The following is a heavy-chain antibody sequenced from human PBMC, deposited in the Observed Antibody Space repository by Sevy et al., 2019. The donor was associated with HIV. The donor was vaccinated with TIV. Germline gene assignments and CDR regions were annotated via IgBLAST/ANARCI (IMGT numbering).Heavy chain of an antibody. CDR3: ARAQQVTMLVVIGGLYFDF. V-gene: IGHV3-7*01. Sequence: GGSLRLSCAASGFTLSSYWMTWVRQAPGKGLEWVANIKQDMSEKYYAHSVKGRFTISRDNARNSLYLQMESLRAEDTAVYYCARAQQVTMLVVIGGLYFDFWGQGTLVTVSS. J-gene: IGHJ4*02. CDR2: IKQDMSEK. D-gene: IGHD3-22*01. CDR1: GFTLSSYW.